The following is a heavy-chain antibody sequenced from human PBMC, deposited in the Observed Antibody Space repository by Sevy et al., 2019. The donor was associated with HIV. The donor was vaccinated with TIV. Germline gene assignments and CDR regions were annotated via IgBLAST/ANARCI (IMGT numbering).Heavy chain of an antibody. V-gene: IGHV3-30*02. D-gene: IGHD2-21*01. CDR1: GFSFSSYG. Sequence: GSLRLSCAASGFSFSSYGMHWVRQAPGKGLEWMSYIQYDGSNKDYADSVKGRFIISRDNSKNTLYLQMNSLRVEDTAVFYCVKEGGGEGGDHWGQGTLVTVSS. CDR3: VKEGGGEGGDH. J-gene: IGHJ4*02. CDR2: IQYDGSNK.